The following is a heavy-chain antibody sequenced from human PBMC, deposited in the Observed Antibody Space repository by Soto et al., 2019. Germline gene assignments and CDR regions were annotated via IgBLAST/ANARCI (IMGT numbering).Heavy chain of an antibody. CDR1: GFTFSSYA. D-gene: IGHD3-3*01. Sequence: PGGSLRLSCAASGFTFSSYAVHWVRQAPGKGLEWVAVISYDGSNKYYADSVKGRFTISRDNSKNTLYLQMNSLRAEDTAVYYCARDKVKYDFWSGYFDYWGQGTLVTVSS. V-gene: IGHV3-30-3*01. CDR3: ARDKVKYDFWSGYFDY. J-gene: IGHJ4*02. CDR2: ISYDGSNK.